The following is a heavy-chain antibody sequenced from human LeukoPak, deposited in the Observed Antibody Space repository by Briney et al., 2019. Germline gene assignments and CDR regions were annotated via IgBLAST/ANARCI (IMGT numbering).Heavy chain of an antibody. Sequence: SETLSLTCAVYGGSFSGYYWSCIRQPPGKGLEWIGEINHSGRTNYNPSLKSRVTISVDTSKNQFSLKLSSVTAADTAVYYCARRVRQWLVLWFDPWGQGTLVTVSS. CDR2: INHSGRT. CDR1: GGSFSGYY. V-gene: IGHV4-34*01. D-gene: IGHD6-19*01. CDR3: ARRVRQWLVLWFDP. J-gene: IGHJ5*02.